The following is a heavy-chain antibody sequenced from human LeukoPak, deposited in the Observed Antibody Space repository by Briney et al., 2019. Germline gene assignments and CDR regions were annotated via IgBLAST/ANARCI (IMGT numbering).Heavy chain of an antibody. CDR2: INHSGST. Sequence: SETLFLTCAVYGGSFSGYYWSWIRQPPGKGLEWIGEINHSGSTNYNPSLKSRVTISVDTSKNQFSLKLSSVTAADTAVYYCARGGQLLLGGDYYYYMDVWGKGTTVTVSS. V-gene: IGHV4-34*01. D-gene: IGHD2-2*01. CDR1: GGSFSGYY. CDR3: ARGGQLLLGGDYYYYMDV. J-gene: IGHJ6*03.